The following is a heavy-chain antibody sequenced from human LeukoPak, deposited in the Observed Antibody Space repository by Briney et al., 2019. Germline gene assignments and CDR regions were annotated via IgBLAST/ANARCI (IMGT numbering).Heavy chain of an antibody. J-gene: IGHJ3*02. V-gene: IGHV3-48*01. CDR2: ISSSSSPN. CDR1: GFTVSSNY. CDR3: ARDHHRRHYDSQARDTFDI. D-gene: IGHD3-22*01. Sequence: GRSLRLSCAASGFTVSSNYMNWVRQASGKGLEWVSYISSSSSPNYYADSVKGRFTVSRDNAKNSLYLQMNSLRVANTAVYYCARDHHRRHYDSQARDTFDIWGQGTMVTVSS.